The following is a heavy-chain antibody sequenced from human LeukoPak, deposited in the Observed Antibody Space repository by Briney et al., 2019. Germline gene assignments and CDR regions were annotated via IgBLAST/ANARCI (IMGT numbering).Heavy chain of an antibody. CDR1: GFTFSSYS. CDR3: ARIGYASSTFDY. D-gene: IGHD2-15*01. Sequence: GGSLILSCAASGFTFSSYSMNWVRQAPGKGLEWVSYISSSNSTIYYADSVKGRFTISRDNAKNSLYLQMNSLRAEDTAVYYCARIGYASSTFDYWGRGALVIVSS. CDR2: ISSSNSTI. J-gene: IGHJ4*02. V-gene: IGHV3-48*04.